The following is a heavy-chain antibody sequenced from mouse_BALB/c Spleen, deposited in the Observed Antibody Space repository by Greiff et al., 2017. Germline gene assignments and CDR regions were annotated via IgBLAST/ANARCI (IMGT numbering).Heavy chain of an antibody. V-gene: IGHV2-4-1*01. D-gene: IGHD2-3*01. CDR2: IWSGGST. CDR1: GFSLTSYG. CDR3: ARDYDGDYAMDY. Sequence: QVQLKESGPGLVQPSQSLSITCTVSGFSLTSYGVHWVRQSPGKGLEWLGVIWSGGSTDYNSALKSRLSISKDNSKSQVFLKMNSLQTDDTARYYCARDYDGDYAMDYWGQGTSVTVSS. J-gene: IGHJ4*01.